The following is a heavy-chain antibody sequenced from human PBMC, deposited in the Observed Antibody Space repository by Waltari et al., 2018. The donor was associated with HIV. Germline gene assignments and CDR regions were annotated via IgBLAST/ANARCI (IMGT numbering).Heavy chain of an antibody. CDR2: INPNSGDT. CDR3: TRVGFGSGTYYFPGGY. Sequence: QVQLVQSGAEVKSPGDSVKVSCKASGYTFTGYYIHWVRQAPGQGLEWMGWINPNSGDTNHAQKFQGRVIMTRDTSINTVYMELSRLTSDDTAVYYCTRVGFGSGTYYFPGGYWGQGTLVTVSS. CDR1: GYTFTGYY. V-gene: IGHV1-2*02. J-gene: IGHJ4*02. D-gene: IGHD3-10*01.